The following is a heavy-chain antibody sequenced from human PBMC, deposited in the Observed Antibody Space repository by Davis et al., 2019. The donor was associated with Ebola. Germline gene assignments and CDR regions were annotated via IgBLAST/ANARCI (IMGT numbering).Heavy chain of an antibody. CDR3: ARHPPFATGWHYFDF. V-gene: IGHV5-51*01. CDR1: GYSFTSYW. CDR2: IYPGDSDT. J-gene: IGHJ4*02. Sequence: GGSLRLSCKGSGYSFTSYWIGWVRQMPGKGLEWMGIIYPGDSDTSYSPSFQGQVTIPADKSITTAYLQWSSLKASDNAMYYGARHPPFATGWHYFDFWGQGTLVNVSS. D-gene: IGHD6-19*01.